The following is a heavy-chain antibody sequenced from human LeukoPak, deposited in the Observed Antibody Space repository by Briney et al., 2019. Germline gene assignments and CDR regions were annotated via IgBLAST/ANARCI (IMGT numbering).Heavy chain of an antibody. CDR3: ARLFGNSDFDY. J-gene: IGHJ4*02. V-gene: IGHV4-34*01. CDR1: GGSLSGYY. Sequence: SETLSLTCAVYGGSLSGYYWSWIRQPPGKGLEWIGEINHSGSTNYNPSLKSRVTISVDTSKNQFSLKLSSVTAADTAVYYCARLFGNSDFDYWGQGALVTVSS. CDR2: INHSGST. D-gene: IGHD4-23*01.